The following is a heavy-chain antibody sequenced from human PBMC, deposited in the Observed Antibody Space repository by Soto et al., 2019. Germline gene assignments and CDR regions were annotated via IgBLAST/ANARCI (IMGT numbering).Heavy chain of an antibody. J-gene: IGHJ1*01. CDR3: ARDIGTQYSSGWEYFQH. V-gene: IGHV1-18*01. Sequence: GASVKASCKASGYTFTSYGISWVRQAPGQGLEWMGWISAYNGNTNYAQKLQGRVTMTTDTSTSTAYMELRSLRSDDTAVYYCARDIGTQYSSGWEYFQHWGQGTLVTVSS. CDR2: ISAYNGNT. D-gene: IGHD6-19*01. CDR1: GYTFTSYG.